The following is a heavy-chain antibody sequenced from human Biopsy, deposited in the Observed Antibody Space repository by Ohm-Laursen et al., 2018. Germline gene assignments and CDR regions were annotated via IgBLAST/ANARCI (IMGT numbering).Heavy chain of an antibody. Sequence: SLRLSCAASGFTFSPYTMTWVRQAPGKGLEWGSSISSSGNFMYYTDSVKGRFTISRDNAKNSLYLQMNSLRAEDTALYYCARIFLVGVTPGYGMDVWGQGTTVTVSS. D-gene: IGHD1-26*01. CDR3: ARIFLVGVTPGYGMDV. J-gene: IGHJ6*02. V-gene: IGHV3-21*01. CDR2: ISSSGNFM. CDR1: GFTFSPYT.